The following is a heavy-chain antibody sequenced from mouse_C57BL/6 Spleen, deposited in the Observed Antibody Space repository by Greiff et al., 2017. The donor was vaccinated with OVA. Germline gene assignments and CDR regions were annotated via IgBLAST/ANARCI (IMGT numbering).Heavy chain of an antibody. V-gene: IGHV1-54*01. Sequence: QVQLQQSGAELVRPGTSVKVSCKASGYAFTNYLIEWVKQRPGQGLEWIGVINPGSGGTNYNEKFKGKATLTADKSSSTAYMQLSSLTSEDSAVYFCARGGRFFDYWGQGTTLTVSS. CDR3: ARGGRFFDY. D-gene: IGHD3-3*01. CDR2: INPGSGGT. CDR1: GYAFTNYL. J-gene: IGHJ2*01.